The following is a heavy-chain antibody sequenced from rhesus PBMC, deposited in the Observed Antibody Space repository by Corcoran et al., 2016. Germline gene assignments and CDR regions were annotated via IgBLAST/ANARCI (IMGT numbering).Heavy chain of an antibody. V-gene: IGHV4-169*02. CDR1: GGSISSSY. D-gene: IGHD3-16*01. Sequence: QLQLQESGPGLVKPSETLSVTCAVSGGSISSSYWSWIRQAPGNGLEWIGYIYGSGSSTNYNPSLKSRVTLSVDTSKNQLSLKLSSVTAADTAVYYCASGSGSYTYFDYWGQGVLVTVSS. J-gene: IGHJ4*01. CDR3: ASGSGSYTYFDY. CDR2: IYGSGSST.